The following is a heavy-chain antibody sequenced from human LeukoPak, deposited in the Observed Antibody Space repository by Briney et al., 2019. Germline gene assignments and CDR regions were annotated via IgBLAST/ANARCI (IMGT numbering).Heavy chain of an antibody. CDR3: TTDPPKQLWLEYFDY. Sequence: GGSLRLSCAASGFTFSNARMSWVRQAPGKGLEWVGRIKSKTDGGTTDYAAPVKGRFTISREDSKNTLYLQMNSLKTEDTAVYYCTTDPPKQLWLEYFDYWGQGTLVTVSS. CDR2: IKSKTDGGTT. V-gene: IGHV3-15*01. D-gene: IGHD5-18*01. CDR1: GFTFSNAR. J-gene: IGHJ4*02.